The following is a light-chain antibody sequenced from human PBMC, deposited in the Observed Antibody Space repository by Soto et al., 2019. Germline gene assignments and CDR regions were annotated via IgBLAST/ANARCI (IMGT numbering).Light chain of an antibody. CDR1: QSVSSN. CDR2: DVS. CDR3: QQRSNWPPLT. V-gene: IGKV3-11*01. Sequence: EIVMTQSPATLSVSPGERATLSCRASQSVSSNLAWYQQKPGQAPRLLIYDVSNRATGTPARFSGSGSGTDFTLTIGSLEPEDFAVYYCQQRSNWPPLTFGGGTKVDIK. J-gene: IGKJ4*01.